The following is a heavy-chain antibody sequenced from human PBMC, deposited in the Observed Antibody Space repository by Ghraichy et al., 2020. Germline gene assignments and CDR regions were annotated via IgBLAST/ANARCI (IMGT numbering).Heavy chain of an antibody. CDR1: GFSLSTSGVG. CDR2: IYWNDDK. V-gene: IGHV2-5*01. J-gene: IGHJ3*02. D-gene: IGHD3-3*01. CDR3: AHSSRITIFGVVNDAFDI. Sequence: SGPTLVKPTQTLTLTCTFSGFSLSTSGVGVGWIRQPPGKALEWLALIYWNDDKRYSPSLKSRLTITKDTSKNQVVLTMTNMDPVDTATYYCAHSSRITIFGVVNDAFDIWGQGTMVTVSS.